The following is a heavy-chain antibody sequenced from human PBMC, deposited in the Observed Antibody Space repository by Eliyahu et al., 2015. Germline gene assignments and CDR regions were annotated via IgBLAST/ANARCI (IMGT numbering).Heavy chain of an antibody. J-gene: IGHJ4*02. V-gene: IGHV1-69*06. D-gene: IGHD3-10*01. CDR3: ARGPYYYGSGSYYNEGY. CDR2: IIPIXGTA. Sequence: QVQLVQSGAEVKKPGSSVKVSCKASGGXFSSXATSWXRXAPGQGLEWMGGIIPIXGTANYAQKFQGRVTITADKSTSTAYMELSSLRSEDTAVYYCARGPYYYGSGSYYNEGYWGQGTLVTVSS. CDR1: GGXFSSXA.